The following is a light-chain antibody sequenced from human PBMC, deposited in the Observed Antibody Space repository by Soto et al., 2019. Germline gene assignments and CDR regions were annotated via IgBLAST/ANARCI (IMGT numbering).Light chain of an antibody. CDR2: GAS. CDR3: QQRSNWPPVT. V-gene: IGKV3D-20*02. CDR1: QSVRSNY. Sequence: EIVLTQSPGTLSLSPGERATLSCRASQSVRSNYLAWYQQKPGRAPRLLIYGASSRATGIPDRFSGSGSGTDFTLTISRLEPEDFAVYYCQQRSNWPPVTFGGGTKVEIK. J-gene: IGKJ4*01.